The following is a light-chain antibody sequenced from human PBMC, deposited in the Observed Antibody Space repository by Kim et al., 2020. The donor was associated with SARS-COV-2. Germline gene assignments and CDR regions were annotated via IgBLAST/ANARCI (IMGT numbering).Light chain of an antibody. V-gene: IGKV1-27*01. J-gene: IGKJ1*01. Sequence: DIQMTQSPSSLSASVGDRVTITCRASQDIRNHLAWYQQRPGKVPKLLIYAASALHSGVPSRFGGSGSGTDFTLTITSLQPEDVATYYCQKYDSVPWSFVPGTKVDIK. CDR3: QKYDSVPWS. CDR2: AAS. CDR1: QDIRNH.